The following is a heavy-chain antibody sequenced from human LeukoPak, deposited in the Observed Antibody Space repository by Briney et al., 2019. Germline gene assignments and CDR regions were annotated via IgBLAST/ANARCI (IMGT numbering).Heavy chain of an antibody. CDR3: ARETINYDFWSGPRGY. Sequence: GRSLRLSCAVSGFTFDNFAMHWVRQAPGKGLEWVSGITWNSRVKTYTPSVKGRFTISRDNAKNSLYLQMNSLRAEDTAVYYCARETINYDFWSGPRGYWGQGTLVTVSS. V-gene: IGHV3-9*01. D-gene: IGHD3-3*01. J-gene: IGHJ4*02. CDR1: GFTFDNFA. CDR2: ITWNSRVK.